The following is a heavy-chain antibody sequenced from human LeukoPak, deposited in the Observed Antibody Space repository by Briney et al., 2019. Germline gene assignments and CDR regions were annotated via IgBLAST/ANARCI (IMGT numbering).Heavy chain of an antibody. CDR1: GFIFYTFS. J-gene: IGHJ6*02. V-gene: IGHV3-30-3*01. CDR2: ISNDESKI. Sequence: HPGGSLRLSCTAFGFIFYTFSMHWVRQNPGKGLEWVAVISNDESKIYYAGSVKGRFTISRDNSRSTLYLQMDSLRPDDTAVYYCARSNVPSKWWAYAMDVWGQGTMVTVSS. CDR3: ARSNVPSKWWAYAMDV. D-gene: IGHD2-8*01.